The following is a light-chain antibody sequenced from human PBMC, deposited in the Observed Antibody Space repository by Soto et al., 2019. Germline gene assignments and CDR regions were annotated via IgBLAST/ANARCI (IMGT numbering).Light chain of an antibody. CDR2: GDT. CDR3: QSYDSSLSDTV. CDR1: NSNIGAGYD. J-gene: IGLJ7*01. Sequence: QSVLTQPPSVSGAPGQRVTISCTGSNSNIGAGYDVHWYQQIPGTAPKLLIYGDTNRPSGVPDRFSGSNSGTSASLAITGLQAEDEADYYCQSYDSSLSDTVFGGGTQLTGL. V-gene: IGLV1-40*01.